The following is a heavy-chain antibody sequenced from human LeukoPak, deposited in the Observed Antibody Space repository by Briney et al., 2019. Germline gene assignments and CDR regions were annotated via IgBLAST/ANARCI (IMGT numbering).Heavy chain of an antibody. CDR2: VSSSGSII. V-gene: IGHV3-11*04. CDR1: GFTFSDYY. J-gene: IGHJ4*02. Sequence: WGSLRLSCAASGFTFSDYYMSWIRQAPGKGLEWVSYVSSSGSIISYADSVKGRFTISRDNAKNSLYLQMNSLRAEDTAVYYCAREKGTVFDYWGQGAPVTISS. CDR3: AREKGTVFDY. D-gene: IGHD4-17*01.